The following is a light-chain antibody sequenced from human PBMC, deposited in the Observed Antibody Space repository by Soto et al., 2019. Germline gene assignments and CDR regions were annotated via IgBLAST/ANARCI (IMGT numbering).Light chain of an antibody. J-gene: IGKJ1*01. CDR3: QQYGTTSPLT. CDR1: QSFSSSY. V-gene: IGKV3-20*01. CDR2: GAS. Sequence: EIVLTQSPGTLSLSPGERATLSCRASQSFSSSYLAWYQQKPGQAPRLLIYGASSRAAGVPDRFSGSGSGTDFTLTISRLEPEDFAVYYCQQYGTTSPLTFGQGTKVEIK.